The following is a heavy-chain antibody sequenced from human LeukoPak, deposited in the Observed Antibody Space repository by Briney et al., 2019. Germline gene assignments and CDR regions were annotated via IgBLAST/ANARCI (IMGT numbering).Heavy chain of an antibody. D-gene: IGHD2-15*01. CDR1: GYSFTSYG. Sequence: GESLKISCKGSGYSFTSYGISWVRQAPGQGLEWMGWISAYNGNTNYAQKLQGRVTMTTDTSTSTAYMELRSLRSDDTAVYYCARGATLYCSGGSCLNYYYGMDVWGQGTTVTVSS. CDR3: ARGATLYCSGGSCLNYYYGMDV. J-gene: IGHJ6*02. V-gene: IGHV1-18*01. CDR2: ISAYNGNT.